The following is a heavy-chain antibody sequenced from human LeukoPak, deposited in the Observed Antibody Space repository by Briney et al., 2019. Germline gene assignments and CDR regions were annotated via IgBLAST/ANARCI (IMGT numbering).Heavy chain of an antibody. J-gene: IGHJ4*02. CDR1: GFTFGDYA. D-gene: IGHD3-16*02. V-gene: IGHV3-49*04. Sequence: PGRSLRLSCTASGFTFGDYAMSWVRQAPGKGLEWVGFIRSKAYGGTTEYAASVKGRFTISRDDSKSIAYLQMNSLKTEDTAVYYCTRVYDYDWGSYRPRREYYFDYWGQGTLVTVSS. CDR3: TRVYDYDWGSYRPRREYYFDY. CDR2: IRSKAYGGTT.